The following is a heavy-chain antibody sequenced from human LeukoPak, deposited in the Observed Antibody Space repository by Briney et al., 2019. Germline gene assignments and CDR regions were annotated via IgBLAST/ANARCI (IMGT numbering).Heavy chain of an antibody. CDR3: ARGRIGASSFDY. V-gene: IGHV3-7*03. CDR2: IKQDGSEK. Sequence: GGSLRLSCAASEFTFSSYWMSWVRQAPGKGLEWVANIKQDGSEKYFVDSVKGRFTISRDNAKNSLYLQMNSLRAEDTAVYYCARGRIGASSFDYWGQGTLVTVSS. J-gene: IGHJ4*02. CDR1: EFTFSSYW. D-gene: IGHD3-16*01.